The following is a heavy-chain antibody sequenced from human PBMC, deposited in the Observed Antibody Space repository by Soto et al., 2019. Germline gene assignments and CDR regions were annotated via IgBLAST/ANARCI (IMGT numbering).Heavy chain of an antibody. D-gene: IGHD5-12*01. CDR2: MNPNSGKR. J-gene: IGHJ4*02. CDR3: ARSWLQSDFAY. V-gene: IGHV1-8*01. CDR1: GYTFTSYD. Sequence: QVQLVQSGAEVKKPGASVKVSCKASGYTFTSYDINWVRQATGQGLEWMVWMNPNSGKRGYEQKSQGRVTMTRNHPICTADMVLSSLRSEDTAVHYCARSWLQSDFAYCAQGTLVTVSS.